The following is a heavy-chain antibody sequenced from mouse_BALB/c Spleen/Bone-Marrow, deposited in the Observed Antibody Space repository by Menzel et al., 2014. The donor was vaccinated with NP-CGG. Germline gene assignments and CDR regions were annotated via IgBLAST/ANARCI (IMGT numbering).Heavy chain of an antibody. D-gene: IGHD2-2*01. V-gene: IGHV5-12-1*01. Sequence: EVKLVESGGGLVKPGGSLKLSCAASGFAFSGNDMSWVRPTPEKRLEWVAYISSGGGSTYYPDTVKSRFTISRDNAKNTLYLQMNSLKSEDTAMYYCARQRGYAYAMDYWGQGTSVTVSS. CDR3: ARQRGYAYAMDY. J-gene: IGHJ4*01. CDR1: GFAFSGND. CDR2: ISSGGGST.